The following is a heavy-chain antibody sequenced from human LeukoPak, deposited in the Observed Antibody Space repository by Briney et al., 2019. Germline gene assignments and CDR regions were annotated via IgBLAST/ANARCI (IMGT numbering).Heavy chain of an antibody. J-gene: IGHJ4*02. CDR1: GFTLSSYG. V-gene: IGHV3-23*01. CDR2: LSARGDST. CDR3: AKRDCSDNNCYFVN. Sequence: GGSLRLSCAASGFTLSSYGMSWVRQAPAKGLEWVSTLSARGDSTYYVDSVKGRFTISRDNSKDTLYLQMDSLRAEDTAVYFCAKRDCSDNNCYFVNWGQGTLVTVSS. D-gene: IGHD1-20*01.